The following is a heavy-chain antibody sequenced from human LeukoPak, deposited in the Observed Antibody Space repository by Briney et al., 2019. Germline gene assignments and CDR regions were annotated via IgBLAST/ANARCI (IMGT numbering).Heavy chain of an antibody. CDR1: GFTFSSYW. J-gene: IGHJ4*02. D-gene: IGHD5-18*01. CDR2: INSDGSST. Sequence: PGGSLRLSCAASGFTFSSYWMHWVRQAPGKGLVGFSRINSDGSSTSYADSVKGRFTISRDNAKNTLYLQMNSLRAEDTAVYYCARGYSYGKYYFDYWGQGTLVTVCS. V-gene: IGHV3-74*01. CDR3: ARGYSYGKYYFDY.